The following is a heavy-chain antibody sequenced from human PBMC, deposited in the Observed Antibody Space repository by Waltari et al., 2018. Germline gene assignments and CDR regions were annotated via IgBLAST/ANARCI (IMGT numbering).Heavy chain of an antibody. CDR2: ISGSGGST. Sequence: EVQLLESGGGLVQPGGSLRLSCAASGFTFSSYAMSWVRQAPGQGLEWVSAISGSGGSTYYADSVKGRFTISRDNSKNTLYLQMNSLRAEDTAVYYCAKGDHYYDSSGYYYAYDYWGQGTLVTVSS. D-gene: IGHD3-22*01. V-gene: IGHV3-23*01. J-gene: IGHJ4*02. CDR1: GFTFSSYA. CDR3: AKGDHYYDSSGYYYAYDY.